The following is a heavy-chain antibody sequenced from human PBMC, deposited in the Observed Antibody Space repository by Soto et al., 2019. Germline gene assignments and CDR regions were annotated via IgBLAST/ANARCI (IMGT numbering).Heavy chain of an antibody. Sequence: QITLKESGPTLVEPTEALALTCSFSGFSLTKSPVGVGWFRQPPGKALEWLAVIYWDDDKRYNPSLKARITMTKDTFRNQVALTLTDMAPEDTATYFCAHRLGGSSCNDGFFDIWGQGLPVTFS. CDR1: GFSLTKSPVG. D-gene: IGHD3-10*01. J-gene: IGHJ4*02. CDR3: AHRLGGSSCNDGFFDI. V-gene: IGHV2-5*02. CDR2: IYWDDDK.